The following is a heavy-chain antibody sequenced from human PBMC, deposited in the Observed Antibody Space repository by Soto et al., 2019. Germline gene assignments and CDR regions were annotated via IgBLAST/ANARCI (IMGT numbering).Heavy chain of an antibody. Sequence: QVQLVQSGAEVKKPGASVKVSCKASGYTFTNYYIHWVRQAPGQGLEWMGIIDPSGGSPTNAQKFQGRVPMARATSASTVYMQLSSLRSDDTAVYFCTRDTPGARWYFDYWGQGTLVTVSS. J-gene: IGHJ4*02. CDR1: GYTFTNYY. D-gene: IGHD6-13*01. CDR3: TRDTPGARWYFDY. V-gene: IGHV1-46*03. CDR2: IDPSGGSP.